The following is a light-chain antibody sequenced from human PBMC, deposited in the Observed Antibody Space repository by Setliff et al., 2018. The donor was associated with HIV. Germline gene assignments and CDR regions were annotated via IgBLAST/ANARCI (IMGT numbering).Light chain of an antibody. V-gene: IGLV2-11*01. CDR1: SSVVGASNS. CDR3: CSYAGSYPSLYV. J-gene: IGLJ1*01. Sequence: QSALPQPRSVSGSPGQSVTISCTGTSSVVGASNSVSWYQHHPGKAPKVIIYDVSDRPSGVPDRFSGSKSGNTASLTISGLQAEDEADYYCCSYAGSYPSLYVFGTGTKVTVL. CDR2: DVS.